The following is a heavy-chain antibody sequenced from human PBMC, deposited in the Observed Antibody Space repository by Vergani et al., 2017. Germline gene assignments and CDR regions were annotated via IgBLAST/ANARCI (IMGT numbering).Heavy chain of an antibody. V-gene: IGHV3-23*01. CDR1: GGSFSGYY. D-gene: IGHD6-13*01. CDR2: ISGSGGST. CDR3: AKEWGIAAPGYYFDY. Sequence: VQLQQWGAGLLKPSETLSLTCAVYGGSFSGYYWSWIRQPPGKGLEWVSAISGSGGSTYYADSVKGRFTISRDNSKNTLYLQMNSLRAEDTAVYYCAKEWGIAAPGYYFDYWGQGTLVTVSS. J-gene: IGHJ4*02.